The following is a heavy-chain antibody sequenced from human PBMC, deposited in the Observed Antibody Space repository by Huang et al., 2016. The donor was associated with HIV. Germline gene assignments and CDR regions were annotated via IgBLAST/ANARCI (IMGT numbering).Heavy chain of an antibody. CDR1: GIKFRNYV. V-gene: IGHV3-74*01. CDR3: ARAGGFEI. CDR2: IKIDGRTT. Sequence: EENLVDAGGGLVKPGGYLRLSCEAIGIKFRNYVMQWVRQAQGKGLVWVSRIKIDGRTTDYADSVKGRFTISRDNAKNTLYLQMSSLTAEDTAIYYCARAGGFEIWGQGTVVTVSS. J-gene: IGHJ3*02. D-gene: IGHD2-15*01.